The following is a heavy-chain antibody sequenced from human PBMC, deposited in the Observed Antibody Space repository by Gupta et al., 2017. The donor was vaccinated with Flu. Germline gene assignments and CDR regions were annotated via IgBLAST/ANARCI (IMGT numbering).Heavy chain of an antibody. CDR3: ARGTYSSSWSSNFDY. J-gene: IGHJ4*02. Sequence: RQRPGKGLEWIGEINRIGSTKYNPSIQSRVTISVDTSKSQFSLILTSVTAADTAVYYCARGTYSSSWSSNFDYWGQGTLVTVSS. CDR2: INRIGST. D-gene: IGHD6-13*01. V-gene: IGHV4-34*01.